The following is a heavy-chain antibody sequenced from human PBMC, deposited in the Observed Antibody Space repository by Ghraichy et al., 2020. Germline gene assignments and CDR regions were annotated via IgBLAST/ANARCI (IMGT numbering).Heavy chain of an antibody. D-gene: IGHD4-23*01. Sequence: GWGGRHPGRGREGVGYIYYGGSTYYNPSLKSRVTISVDTSKNQFSLKLSSVTAADTAVYYCARDYGGFYYYYGMDVWGQGTTVTVSS. CDR2: IYYGGST. J-gene: IGHJ6*02. V-gene: IGHV4-31*02. CDR3: ARDYGGFYYYYGMDV.